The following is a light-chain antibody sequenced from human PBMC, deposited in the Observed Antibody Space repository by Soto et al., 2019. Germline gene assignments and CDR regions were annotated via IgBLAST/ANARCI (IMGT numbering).Light chain of an antibody. CDR3: MQALQTPLIT. V-gene: IGKV2-28*01. Sequence: DIVMTQSPLSLPVTPGEPASISCRSSQSLLHSNGYNSLDWYLQKPGQSPPLLIYLGSNRASGVPDRFRGSGSGTDFTLKISRVEAEDVGVYYCMQALQTPLITVGQGTRLEIK. CDR2: LGS. CDR1: QSLLHSNGYNS. J-gene: IGKJ5*01.